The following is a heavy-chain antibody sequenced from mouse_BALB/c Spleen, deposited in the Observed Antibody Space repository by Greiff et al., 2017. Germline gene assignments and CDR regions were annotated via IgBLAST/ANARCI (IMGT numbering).Heavy chain of an antibody. D-gene: IGHD2-4*01. J-gene: IGHJ4*01. CDR3: ARKDYDYHKSAMDY. CDR2: INPSSGYT. Sequence: QVQLKESGAELARPGASVKMSCKASGYTFTSYTMHWVKQRPGQGLEWIGYINPSSGYTNYNQKFKDKATLTADKSSSTAYMQLSSLTSEDSAVYYCARKDYDYHKSAMDYWGQGTSVTVSS. CDR1: GYTFTSYT. V-gene: IGHV1-4*01.